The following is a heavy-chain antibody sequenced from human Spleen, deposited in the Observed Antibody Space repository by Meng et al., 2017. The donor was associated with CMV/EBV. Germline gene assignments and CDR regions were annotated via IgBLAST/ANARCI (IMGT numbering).Heavy chain of an antibody. CDR3: ARAPGSSLDY. J-gene: IGHJ4*02. V-gene: IGHV1-46*01. CDR1: GYTFTSYY. CDR2: INPSGGST. D-gene: IGHD2-2*01. Sequence: QIQLVQSGPALRRLGAPLKVSCKASGYTFTSYYMHWVRQAPGQGLEWMGLINPSGGSTSYAQKFQGRVTMTRDTSTSTVYMELSSLRSEDTAVYYCARAPGSSLDYWGQGTLVTVSS.